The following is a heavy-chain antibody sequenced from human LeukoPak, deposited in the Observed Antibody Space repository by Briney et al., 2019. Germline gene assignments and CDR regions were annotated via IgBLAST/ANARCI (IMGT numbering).Heavy chain of an antibody. J-gene: IGHJ4*02. CDR3: ARVPPNYYDSSSPEDHY. V-gene: IGHV3-21*01. Sequence: PGGSLRLSCAASGFTFSSYSMNWVRQAPGKGLEWVSSISSSSSYIYYADSMKGRFTISRDNAKNSLYLKMNSLRAEDTAVYYCARVPPNYYDSSSPEDHYWGQGTLVTVSS. CDR2: ISSSSSYI. CDR1: GFTFSSYS. D-gene: IGHD3-22*01.